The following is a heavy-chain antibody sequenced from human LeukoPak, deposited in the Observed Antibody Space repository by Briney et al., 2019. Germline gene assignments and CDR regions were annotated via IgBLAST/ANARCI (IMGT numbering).Heavy chain of an antibody. D-gene: IGHD5-18*01. CDR3: ARDLAYSRLDY. J-gene: IGHJ4*02. Sequence: GGSLRLSCAVSGLTFSSSWMDWVRQAPGKGLEWVASIDPGGSEKYSADSVKGRFTISRDNAKNSLYLQMDSLRVEDTAFYYCARDLAYSRLDYWGQGMLVTVSS. V-gene: IGHV3-7*01. CDR2: IDPGGSEK. CDR1: GLTFSSSW.